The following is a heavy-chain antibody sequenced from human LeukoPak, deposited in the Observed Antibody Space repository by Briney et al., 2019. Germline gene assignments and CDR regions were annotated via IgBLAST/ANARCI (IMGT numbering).Heavy chain of an antibody. CDR3: ATHPSLIAYSSGRNIY. J-gene: IGHJ4*02. V-gene: IGHV3-21*01. CDR2: ISSSSSYI. Sequence: PGGSLRLSCAASGFTFSSYSMNWVRQASGKGLEWVSSISSSSSYIYYADSVKGRFTISRDNAKNSLYLQMNSLRAEDTAVYYCATHPSLIAYSSGRNIYWGQGTLVTVSS. D-gene: IGHD6-19*01. CDR1: GFTFSSYS.